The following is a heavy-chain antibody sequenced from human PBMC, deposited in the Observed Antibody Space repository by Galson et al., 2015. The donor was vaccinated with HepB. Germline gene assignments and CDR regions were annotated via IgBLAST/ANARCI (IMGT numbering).Heavy chain of an antibody. CDR2: LNSDGST. D-gene: IGHD5-12*01. CDR3: AKVATTPVWAFEI. V-gene: IGHV3-53*04. J-gene: IGHJ3*02. CDR1: GPTVSSHY. Sequence: SLRLSCAGSGPTVSSHYMTWVRQAPGKGLEWVSVLNSDGSTYYADSVKGRFTISRHNSWNTLYLQMNSLTTEDTAVYYCAKVATTPVWAFEIWGQGTMVTVSS.